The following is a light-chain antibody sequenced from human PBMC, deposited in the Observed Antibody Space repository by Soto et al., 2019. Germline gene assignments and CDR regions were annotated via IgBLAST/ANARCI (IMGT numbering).Light chain of an antibody. Sequence: DIQMTQSPSTLSASVGDRVTIICRASQSISSWLAWYQQKPGKAPKLLIYKASSLESGVPSRFSGSGSGTEFTLTISSLQPDDFATYYCQQYNSYWAWTFGQGTKVEIK. CDR1: QSISSW. CDR3: QQYNSYWAWT. J-gene: IGKJ1*01. V-gene: IGKV1-5*03. CDR2: KAS.